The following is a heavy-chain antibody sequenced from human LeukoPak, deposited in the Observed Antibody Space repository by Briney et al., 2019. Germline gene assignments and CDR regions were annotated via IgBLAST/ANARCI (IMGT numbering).Heavy chain of an antibody. D-gene: IGHD5-12*01. CDR2: FHNSGTS. J-gene: IGHJ4*02. CDR3: TRGAGWLVDY. CDR1: DDSISDYY. V-gene: IGHV4-59*01. Sequence: SETLSLTCTVSDDSISDYYRGWIRQPPGKGLEWIGYFHNSGTSTYNPSLKSRVTISADTSKNQFSLKLNSLTTADTAVYYCTRGAGWLVDYWGQGILVTVSS.